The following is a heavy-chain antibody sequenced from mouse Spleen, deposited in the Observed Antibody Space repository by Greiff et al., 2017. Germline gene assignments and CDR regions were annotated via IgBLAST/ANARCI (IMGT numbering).Heavy chain of an antibody. J-gene: IGHJ1*03. CDR1: GYTFTSYD. Sequence: QVQLQQSGPELVKPGASVKLSCKASGYTFTSYDINWVKQRPGQGLEWIGWIYPRDGSTKYNEKFKGKATLTVDTSSSTAYMELHSLTSEDSAVYFCARWGYDEDWYFDVWGTGTTVTVSS. CDR2: IYPRDGST. V-gene: IGHV1-85*01. CDR3: ARWGYDEDWYFDV. D-gene: IGHD2-2*01.